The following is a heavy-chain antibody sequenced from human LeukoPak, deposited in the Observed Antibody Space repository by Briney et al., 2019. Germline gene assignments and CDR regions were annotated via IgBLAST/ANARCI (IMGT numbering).Heavy chain of an antibody. CDR1: GFTFNDYY. V-gene: IGHV3-11*01. J-gene: IGHJ3*02. Sequence: PGGSLRLSCAASGFTFNDYYMSWIRQAPGKGLEWVSYISGSGGTIYYADSVKGRFTISRDNAKNSLYLQMNSLRAEDTAVYHCARDCSSTSCPKGSFAFDIWGQGTVVTVSS. CDR2: ISGSGGTI. D-gene: IGHD2-2*01. CDR3: ARDCSSTSCPKGSFAFDI.